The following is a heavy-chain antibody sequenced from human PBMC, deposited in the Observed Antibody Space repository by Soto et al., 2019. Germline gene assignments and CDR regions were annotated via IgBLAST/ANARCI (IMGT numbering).Heavy chain of an antibody. CDR2: ISAYNGNT. CDR1: GYTFTSYG. CDR3: ARVEGIVVVVAALPPGWFLP. V-gene: IGHV1-18*01. J-gene: IGHJ5*02. D-gene: IGHD2-15*01. Sequence: ASVKVSCKASGYTFTSYGISWVRQAPGQGLEWMGWISAYNGNTNYAQKLQGRVTMTTDTSTSTAYMELRSLRSDDTAVYYCARVEGIVVVVAALPPGWFLPSGPAPLVTVS.